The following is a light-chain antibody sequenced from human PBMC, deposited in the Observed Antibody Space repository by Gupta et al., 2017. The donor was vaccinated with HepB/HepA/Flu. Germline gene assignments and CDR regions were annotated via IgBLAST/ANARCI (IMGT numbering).Light chain of an antibody. CDR2: GAS. CDR3: QQYGSSPFT. J-gene: IGKJ4*01. Sequence: EIVLTQSPCTLSLSPGERATLSCRASQSVSSSYLAWYQQKPGQAPRLLIFGASSRATGIPDRFSGSGSGTDFTLTISRLEPEDFAVYYCQQYGSSPFTFGGGTKVEIK. CDR1: QSVSSSY. V-gene: IGKV3-20*01.